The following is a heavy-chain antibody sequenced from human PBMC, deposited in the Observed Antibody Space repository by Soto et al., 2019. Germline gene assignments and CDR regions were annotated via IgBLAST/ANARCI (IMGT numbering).Heavy chain of an antibody. CDR2: ISWNSGSI. CDR3: AKDIYYDSSGYSGPFDY. J-gene: IGHJ4*02. CDR1: GFTFDDYA. D-gene: IGHD3-22*01. Sequence: GGSLRLSCAASGFTFDDYAMHWVRQAPGKGLEWVSGISWNSGSIGYADSVKGRFTISRDNAKNSLYLQMNSLRAEDTALYYCAKDIYYDSSGYSGPFDYWGQGTLVTVSS. V-gene: IGHV3-9*01.